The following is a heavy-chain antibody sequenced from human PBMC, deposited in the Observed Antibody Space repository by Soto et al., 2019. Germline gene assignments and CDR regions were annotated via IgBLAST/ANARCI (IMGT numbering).Heavy chain of an antibody. CDR3: ARVPLY. J-gene: IGHJ4*02. CDR1: GGSFSDTY. V-gene: IGHV4-34*01. D-gene: IGHD2-2*01. Sequence: SETLSLTCAVYGGSFSDTYWNWFGQHPWKGLEWIGEINHNTNTIYNPSLTSRVTISVDTSKNHFSLKLTSVTAAATAVYYCARVPLYWGQATLVT. CDR2: INHNTNT.